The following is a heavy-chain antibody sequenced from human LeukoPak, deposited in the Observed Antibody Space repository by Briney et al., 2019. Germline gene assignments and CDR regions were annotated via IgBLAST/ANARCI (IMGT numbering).Heavy chain of an antibody. D-gene: IGHD3-22*01. V-gene: IGHV4-59*11. CDR1: GGSISSHY. Sequence: PSETLSLTCTVSGGSISSHYWSWIRQPPGKGLEWIGYIHYSGSTNYNPSLKSRVTISVDTSKNQFSLKLSSVTAADTAVYYCARAAGQSTTYYYDSSGFIFDYWGQGTLVTVSS. CDR3: ARAAGQSTTYYYDSSGFIFDY. CDR2: IHYSGST. J-gene: IGHJ4*02.